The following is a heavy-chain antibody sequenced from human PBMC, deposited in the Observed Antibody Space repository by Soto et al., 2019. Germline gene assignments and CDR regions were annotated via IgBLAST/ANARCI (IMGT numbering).Heavy chain of an antibody. D-gene: IGHD4-17*01. V-gene: IGHV3-23*01. Sequence: EVQLLESGGGLVQPGGSLRLSCVASRFTFSRSAMRWVRQAPVNGLEWVSAISASGGATYYADSVQGRFTISRDNSKNTLYLQMNSLRAEDTAVYYCAKLGTVTTDYYGMDVWGQGTTVTVSS. J-gene: IGHJ6*02. CDR2: ISASGGAT. CDR3: AKLGTVTTDYYGMDV. CDR1: RFTFSRSA.